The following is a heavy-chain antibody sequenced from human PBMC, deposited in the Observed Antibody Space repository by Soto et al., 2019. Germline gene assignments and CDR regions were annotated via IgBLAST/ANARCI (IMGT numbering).Heavy chain of an antibody. CDR3: ATGYNWSPGAPYFDY. CDR1: GYTLTELS. J-gene: IGHJ4*02. D-gene: IGHD1-1*01. Sequence: GASVKVSCKVSGYTLTELSMHWVRQAPGKGLEWMGGFDPEDGETIYAQKLQARVTMTEDTSTDTAYMELSSLRSEDTAVYYCATGYNWSPGAPYFDYWGQGTLVTVSS. CDR2: FDPEDGET. V-gene: IGHV1-24*01.